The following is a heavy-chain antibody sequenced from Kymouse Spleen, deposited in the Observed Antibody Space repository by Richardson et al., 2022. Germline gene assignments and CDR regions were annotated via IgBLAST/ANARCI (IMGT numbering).Heavy chain of an antibody. Sequence: QVQLVESGGGVVQPGRSLRLSCAASGFTFSSYGMHWVRQAPGKGLEWVAVIWYDGSNKYYADSVKGRFTISRDNSKNTLYLQMNSLRAEDTAVYYCARDRDYDILTGYYSPFYYYGMDVWGQGTTVTVSS. CDR3: ARDRDYDILTGYYSPFYYYGMDV. V-gene: IGHV3-33*01. D-gene: IGHD3-9*01. J-gene: IGHJ6*02. CDR2: IWYDGSNK. CDR1: GFTFSSYG.